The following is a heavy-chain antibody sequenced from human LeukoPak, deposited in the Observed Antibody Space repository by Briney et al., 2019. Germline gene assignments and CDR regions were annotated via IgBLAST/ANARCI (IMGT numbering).Heavy chain of an antibody. CDR3: ARVTGYMIEDYFDY. V-gene: IGHV4-38-2*02. CDR1: GYSISSGYY. CDR2: IYHSVST. J-gene: IGHJ4*02. Sequence: SETLSLTCTVSGYSISSGYYWGWIRQPPGKGLEWIGSIYHSVSTYYNPSLKSRVTISVETSKNQFSLKLRSVTAADTAVYYCARVTGYMIEDYFDYWGQGTLVTVSS. D-gene: IGHD3-22*01.